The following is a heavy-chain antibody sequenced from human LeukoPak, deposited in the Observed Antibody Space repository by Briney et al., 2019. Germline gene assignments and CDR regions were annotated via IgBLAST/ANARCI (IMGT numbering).Heavy chain of an antibody. D-gene: IGHD3-9*01. Sequence: PSETLSLTCTVSGXSISSYYWSWIRQPPGKGQEWIGYIYYSGSTYYNPSLKSRVTISVDTSKNQFSLKLSSVTAADTAVYYCARLPYYDILTGGYYFDYWGQGTLVTVSS. CDR3: ARLPYYDILTGGYYFDY. V-gene: IGHV4-59*08. J-gene: IGHJ4*02. CDR2: IYYSGST. CDR1: GXSISSYY.